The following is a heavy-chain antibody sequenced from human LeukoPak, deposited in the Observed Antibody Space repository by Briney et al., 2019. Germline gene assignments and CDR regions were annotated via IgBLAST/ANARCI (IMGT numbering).Heavy chain of an antibody. Sequence: SVKVSCKASGGTFSSYAISWVRQATGQGLEWMGGIIPIFGTANYAQKFQGRVTITADESTSTAYMELSSLRSEDTAVYYCAGGPHYDFWSGYYCEYWGQGTLLTVSS. J-gene: IGHJ4*02. CDR2: IIPIFGTA. D-gene: IGHD3-3*01. V-gene: IGHV1-69*13. CDR1: GGTFSSYA. CDR3: AGGPHYDFWSGYYCEY.